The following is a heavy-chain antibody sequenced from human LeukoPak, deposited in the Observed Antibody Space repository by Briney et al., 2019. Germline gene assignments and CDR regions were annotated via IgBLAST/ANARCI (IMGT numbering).Heavy chain of an antibody. J-gene: IGHJ5*02. CDR3: ARDLAAEGGFDP. V-gene: IGHV1-69*13. Sequence: GASVKVSCKASGGTFSSYAISWVRQAPGQGLEWMGGIIPIFGTANYAQKFQGRVTITADESTSTAYMELSSLRSEDTAVYYCARDLAAEGGFDPWGQGTLVTVSS. CDR1: GGTFSSYA. CDR2: IIPIFGTA. D-gene: IGHD6-25*01.